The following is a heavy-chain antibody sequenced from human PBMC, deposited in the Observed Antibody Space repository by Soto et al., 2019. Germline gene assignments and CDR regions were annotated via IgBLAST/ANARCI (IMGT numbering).Heavy chain of an antibody. CDR2: SSSNGAST. CDR1: GFTFSSYA. Sequence: WVSLRLSCAASGFTFSSYAISWVRKAPRKGLEWISGSSSNGASTYSADSVLGRLTISRDNSKNKLYLLMNSLRAEDTAVYYCATGYSYAPFDPWGQGILVTVSS. J-gene: IGHJ5*02. D-gene: IGHD5-18*01. CDR3: ATGYSYAPFDP. V-gene: IGHV3-23*01.